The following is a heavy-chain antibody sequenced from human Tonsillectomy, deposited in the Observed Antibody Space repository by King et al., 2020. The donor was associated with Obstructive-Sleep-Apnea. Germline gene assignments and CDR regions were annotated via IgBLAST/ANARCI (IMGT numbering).Heavy chain of an antibody. CDR3: ARVDGSDYYYYGMDL. CDR2: ISSSGYTR. CDR1: GYTFSDYY. V-gene: IGHV3-11*01. D-gene: IGHD3-10*01. J-gene: IGHJ6*02. Sequence: VQLVESGGGLVKPGGSLRLSCAASGYTFSDYYMNWIRQAPGKGLEWVSYISSSGYTRYYADSVKGRFTISRDNAKNSLYLQINSLRAEDTAVYYCARVDGSDYYYYGMDLWGPGTTVTVSS.